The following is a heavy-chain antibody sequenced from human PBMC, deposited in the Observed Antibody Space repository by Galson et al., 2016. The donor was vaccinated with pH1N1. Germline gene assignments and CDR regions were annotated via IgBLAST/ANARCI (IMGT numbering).Heavy chain of an antibody. V-gene: IGHV6-1*01. J-gene: IGHJ5*02. CDR3: ARAPVAAAGDWFNP. CDR1: GDSVSSNSVA. Sequence: CAISGDSVSSNSVAWNWIRQSPSRGLEWLGRTYYRSEWYHDYAVSVRSRITINPDTSKNHFSLRLTSVTPEDTAVYYCARAPVAAAGDWFNPWGPGTQVTVSS. D-gene: IGHD6-13*01. CDR2: TYYRSEWYH.